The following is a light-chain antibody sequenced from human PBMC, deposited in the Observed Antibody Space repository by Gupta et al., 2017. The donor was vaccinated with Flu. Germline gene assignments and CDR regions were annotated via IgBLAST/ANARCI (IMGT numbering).Light chain of an antibody. CDR2: KDT. CDR3: QSADTSGSYWV. V-gene: IGLV3-25*03. J-gene: IGLJ3*02. Sequence: YVLTQPPSVSLSPGQTARLTCSGDALSKHFAYWYQQKPGQAPLLVIYKDTERPSGIPERFSASTSGTTISLIINGVQAEDEADYYCQSADTSGSYWVFGGGTKLTVL. CDR1: ALSKHF.